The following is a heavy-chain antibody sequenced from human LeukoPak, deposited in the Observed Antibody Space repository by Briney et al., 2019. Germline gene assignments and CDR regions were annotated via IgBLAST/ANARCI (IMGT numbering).Heavy chain of an antibody. CDR2: INPNSGGT. D-gene: IGHD3-9*01. CDR1: GYTFTGYY. CDR3: ARDIENYDILTGYRDAFDI. J-gene: IGHJ3*02. V-gene: IGHV1-2*02. Sequence: RGASVKVSCKASGYTFTGYYMHWVRQAPGQGLEWMGWINPNSGGTNYAQKFQGRVTMTRDTSISTAYMELSRLRSDDTAVYYCARDIENYDILTGYRDAFDIWGQGTMVTVSS.